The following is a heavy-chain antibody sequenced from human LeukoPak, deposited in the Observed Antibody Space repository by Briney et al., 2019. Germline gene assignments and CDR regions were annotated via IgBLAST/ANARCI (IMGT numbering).Heavy chain of an antibody. V-gene: IGHV1-2*02. Sequence: GASVKVSCKASGYTFTGYYMHWVRQAPGQGLEWMGGINPNSGGTNYPQKFQGRVTVTRDTSISAAYMELSRLRSDDTAVYYCARAIDYGSGSYLLDYWGQGTLVTVSS. J-gene: IGHJ4*02. D-gene: IGHD3-10*01. CDR1: GYTFTGYY. CDR3: ARAIDYGSGSYLLDY. CDR2: INPNSGGT.